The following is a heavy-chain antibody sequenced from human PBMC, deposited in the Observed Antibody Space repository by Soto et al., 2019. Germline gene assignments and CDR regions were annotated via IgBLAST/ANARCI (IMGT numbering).Heavy chain of an antibody. V-gene: IGHV3-74*01. CDR3: ARDLGATPVQPNGMDV. CDR2: INSDGSST. Sequence: EVQLVESGGGLVQPGGSLRLSCAASGFTFSSYWMHWVRQAPGKGLVWVSRINSDGSSTSYADSLKGRFTISRDNAKNTLYLQMNSLRAEDTAVYYCARDLGATPVQPNGMDVWGQGTTVTVSS. D-gene: IGHD6-6*01. CDR1: GFTFSSYW. J-gene: IGHJ6*02.